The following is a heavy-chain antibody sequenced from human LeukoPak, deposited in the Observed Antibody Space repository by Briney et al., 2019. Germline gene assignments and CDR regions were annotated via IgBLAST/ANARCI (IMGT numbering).Heavy chain of an antibody. CDR1: GYTFTGYY. V-gene: IGHV1-2*02. J-gene: IGHJ4*02. Sequence: ASVKVSCKASGYTFTGYYMHWVRQAPGQGLEWMGWINPNSGGTNYARKFQGRVTMTRDTSISTAYMELSRLRSDDTAVYYCARETTVTTFCEYWGQGTLVTVSS. CDR2: INPNSGGT. CDR3: ARETTVTTFCEY. D-gene: IGHD4-17*01.